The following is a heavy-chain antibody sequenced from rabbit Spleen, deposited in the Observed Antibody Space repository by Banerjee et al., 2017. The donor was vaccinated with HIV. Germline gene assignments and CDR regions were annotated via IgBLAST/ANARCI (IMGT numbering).Heavy chain of an antibody. V-gene: IGHV1S40*01. Sequence: QSLEESGGDLVKPEGSLTLTCTASGFSFSDRDVMCWVRQAPGKGLEWIACIDVGSSGFTYHATWAKGRFTISKTSSTTVTLQMTSLTAADTATYFCARDSSTSFSSYGMDLWGPGTLVTVS. D-gene: IGHD1-1*01. CDR2: IDVGSSGFT. J-gene: IGHJ6*01. CDR1: GFSFSDRDV. CDR3: ARDSSTSFSSYGMDL.